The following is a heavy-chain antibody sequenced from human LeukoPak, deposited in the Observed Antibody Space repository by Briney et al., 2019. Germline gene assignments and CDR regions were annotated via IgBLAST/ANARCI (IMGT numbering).Heavy chain of an antibody. CDR2: IKSNSDGGTT. CDR3: STLLH. Sequence: GGSLRLSCAASGFTFSSYGMSWVRQAPGKGLEWVGRIKSNSDGGTTDYAAPVKGRFTISRDDSKHTVYLQMDSLKIEDTAVYYCSTLLHWGQGALVTVSS. CDR1: GFTFSSYG. V-gene: IGHV3-15*01. J-gene: IGHJ4*02.